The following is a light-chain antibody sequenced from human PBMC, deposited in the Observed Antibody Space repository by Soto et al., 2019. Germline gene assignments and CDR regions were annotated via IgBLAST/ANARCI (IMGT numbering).Light chain of an antibody. V-gene: IGLV1-40*01. CDR3: QSYDSSLSSAV. Sequence: QSVLTQPPSVSGAPGQRVTISCTGSSSNVGAGYDVHWYQQLPGTAPKLLIYGNSNRPSGVPDRFSGSKSGTSAPLAITGLQSEDEAEYYCQSYDSSLSSAVFGGGTKLTVL. J-gene: IGLJ2*01. CDR2: GNS. CDR1: SSNVGAGYD.